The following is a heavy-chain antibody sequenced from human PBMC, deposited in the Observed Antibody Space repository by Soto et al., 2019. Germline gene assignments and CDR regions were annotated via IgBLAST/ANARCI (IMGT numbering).Heavy chain of an antibody. CDR2: TYYRAKWCN. CDR3: ARESSGSYVYRFDP. V-gene: IGHV6-1*01. Sequence: QTLALICGISVYSVSSNSAAWTWISQSPSRGLEWLGRTYYRAKWCNDYPVSVKSRITINPETSKNQFSLQLNSVTPEDTVVYYCARESSGSYVYRFDPWGQGTLVTVSS. J-gene: IGHJ5*02. D-gene: IGHD1-26*01. CDR1: VYSVSSNSAA.